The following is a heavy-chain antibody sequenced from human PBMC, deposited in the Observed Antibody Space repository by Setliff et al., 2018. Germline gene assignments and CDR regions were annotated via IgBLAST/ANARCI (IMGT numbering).Heavy chain of an antibody. V-gene: IGHV7-4-1*02. CDR2: TNTNTGNP. CDR1: GYTFTSYA. J-gene: IGHJ3*02. D-gene: IGHD5-18*01. Sequence: ASVKVSCKASGYTFTSYAMNWVRQAPGPGPVWMGWTNTNTGNPTDAQGFTGLSVFSLDTSVSTAYLQISSLKAEDTAVYYCARESKVAPGHTAMVLAPRWAFDIWVQGTMVTVSS. CDR3: ARESKVAPGHTAMVLAPRWAFDI.